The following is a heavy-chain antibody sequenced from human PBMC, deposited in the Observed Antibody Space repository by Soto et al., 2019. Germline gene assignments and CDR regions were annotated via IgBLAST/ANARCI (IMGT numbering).Heavy chain of an antibody. V-gene: IGHV4-39*01. CDR3: ARRADMITFGPRSHWFDP. J-gene: IGHJ5*02. Sequence: QLQLQESGPGLVKPSETLSLTCTVSGGSISSNNYYWGWIRQPPGKGLEWIGSIFYSGNTYYNPSFKSLVTISIDTSKNQFSLRLNSVTAADTAVYYCARRADMITFGPRSHWFDPWGQGTLVTVSS. CDR1: GGSISSNNYY. D-gene: IGHD3-16*01. CDR2: IFYSGNT.